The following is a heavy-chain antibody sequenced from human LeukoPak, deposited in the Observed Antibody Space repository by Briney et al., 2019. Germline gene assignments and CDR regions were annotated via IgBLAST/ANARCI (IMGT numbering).Heavy chain of an antibody. Sequence: PAGESLRLSCAASGFIFSRYGIHWVRQAPGKGLEWVAVVSYDGTETKYADSVKGRLNLSRDNSKNTVYLQMNSLTFEDTAVYYCARSARGVIFDVWGKGTTVTVSS. V-gene: IGHV3-30*03. CDR1: GFIFSRYG. J-gene: IGHJ6*04. CDR2: VSYDGTET. D-gene: IGHD3-10*01. CDR3: ARSARGVIFDV.